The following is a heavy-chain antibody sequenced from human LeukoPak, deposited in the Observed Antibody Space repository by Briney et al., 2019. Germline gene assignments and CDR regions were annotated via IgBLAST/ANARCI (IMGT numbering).Heavy chain of an antibody. Sequence: GGSLRLSCVASGFTFEKYVMNWVRQAPGKGLEWLATIYGSGVSISYADSVKGRFTISRDNSNNTLYLQMNSLRVEDTAMYFCAKDLGWELPAEAYWGQGILVTVSS. J-gene: IGHJ4*02. CDR2: IYGSGVSI. D-gene: IGHD1-26*01. CDR1: GFTFEKYV. CDR3: AKDLGWELPAEAY. V-gene: IGHV3-23*01.